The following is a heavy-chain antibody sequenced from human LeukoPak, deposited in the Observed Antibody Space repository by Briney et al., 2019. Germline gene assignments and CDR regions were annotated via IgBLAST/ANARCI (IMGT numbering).Heavy chain of an antibody. D-gene: IGHD3-10*01. J-gene: IGHJ5*02. CDR1: GGSISSGGYS. Sequence: SQTLSLTCAVSGGSISSGGYSWSWIRQPPGKGLEWIGYINHSGSTYYNPSLKSRATISVDRSKNQFSLKLSSVTAADTAVYYCALGSGSYYGWFDPWGQGTLVTVSS. CDR2: INHSGST. CDR3: ALGSGSYYGWFDP. V-gene: IGHV4-30-2*01.